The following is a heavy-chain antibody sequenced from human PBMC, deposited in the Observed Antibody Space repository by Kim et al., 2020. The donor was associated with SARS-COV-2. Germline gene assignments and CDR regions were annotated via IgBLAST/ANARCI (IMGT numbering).Heavy chain of an antibody. V-gene: IGHV3-43*02. CDR2: ISGDGSST. CDR1: GFTFEDYA. J-gene: IGHJ4*02. Sequence: GGSLRLSCAASGFTFEDYAMHWVRQAPGKGLEWVSFISGDGSSTSYADSVKGRFTISRDNSKYSLYLQMNSLGTEDTALYYCAKDKSSRCDYWGQGTLVTVSS. CDR3: AKDKSSRCDY. D-gene: IGHD6-13*01.